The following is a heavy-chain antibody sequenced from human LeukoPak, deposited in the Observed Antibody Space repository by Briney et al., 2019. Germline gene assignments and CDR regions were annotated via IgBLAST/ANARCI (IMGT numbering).Heavy chain of an antibody. J-gene: IGHJ4*02. Sequence: GGSLRLSCEALGFTFIGFWMSGVGRAPGRGLGWVANIKQDGSEKYYVDSVKGRFTISRDNAKNSLYLQMNSLRAEDTAVYYCAREGVAAAGNPFDYWGQGTLVTVSS. CDR2: IKQDGSEK. CDR1: GFTFIGFW. V-gene: IGHV3-7*01. CDR3: AREGVAAAGNPFDY. D-gene: IGHD6-13*01.